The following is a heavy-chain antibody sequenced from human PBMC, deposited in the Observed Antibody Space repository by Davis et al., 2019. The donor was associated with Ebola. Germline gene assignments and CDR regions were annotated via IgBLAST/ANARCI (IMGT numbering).Heavy chain of an antibody. V-gene: IGHV1-18*01. J-gene: IGHJ5*02. CDR1: GYTFTSYG. Sequence: AASVKVSCKASGYTFTSYGISWVRQAPGQGLEWMGWISAYNGNTNYAQKLQGRVTMTTDTSTSTAYMELRSLRSDDTAVYYCARDEKASSWSYNWFDPWVQGTLVTVSS. D-gene: IGHD6-13*01. CDR2: ISAYNGNT. CDR3: ARDEKASSWSYNWFDP.